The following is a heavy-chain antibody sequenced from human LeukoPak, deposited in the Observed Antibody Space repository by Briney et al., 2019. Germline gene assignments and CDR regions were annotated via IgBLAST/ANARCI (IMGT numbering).Heavy chain of an antibody. J-gene: IGHJ4*02. Sequence: GGSLRLSCAASGFTFSTYGMHWVRQAPGKGLEWVALIRYDGSKKDYADSVKGRFTISRDNSKNTLYLQMNSLRAEDTAMYYCVRTGDTERFDYWGQGTLVTVSS. D-gene: IGHD1-1*01. CDR2: IRYDGSKK. CDR1: GFTFSTYG. CDR3: VRTGDTERFDY. V-gene: IGHV3-33*08.